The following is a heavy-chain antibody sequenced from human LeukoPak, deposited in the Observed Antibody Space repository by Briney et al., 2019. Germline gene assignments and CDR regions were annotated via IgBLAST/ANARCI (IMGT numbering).Heavy chain of an antibody. Sequence: PGGSLRLSCAASGFTFSSYAMSWIRQAPGKGLEWVSYISSSGSTIYYADSVKGRFTISRDNAKNSLYLQMNSLRAEDTAVYYCARVSSATTVFDYWGQGTLVTVSS. CDR1: GFTFSSYA. D-gene: IGHD4-17*01. CDR3: ARVSSATTVFDY. V-gene: IGHV3-11*04. CDR2: ISSSGSTI. J-gene: IGHJ4*02.